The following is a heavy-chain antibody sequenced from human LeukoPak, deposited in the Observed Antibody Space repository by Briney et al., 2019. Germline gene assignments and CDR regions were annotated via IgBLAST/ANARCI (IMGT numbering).Heavy chain of an antibody. Sequence: GGSLRLSCAASGFTFSSYEMNWVRQAPGKGLEWVSYISSSGSTIYYADSVKGRFTISRDNAENSLFLQMNSLRAEDTAVYYCARDIAAAGFFDYWGQGTLVTVSS. CDR1: GFTFSSYE. CDR2: ISSSGSTI. D-gene: IGHD6-13*01. CDR3: ARDIAAAGFFDY. J-gene: IGHJ4*02. V-gene: IGHV3-48*03.